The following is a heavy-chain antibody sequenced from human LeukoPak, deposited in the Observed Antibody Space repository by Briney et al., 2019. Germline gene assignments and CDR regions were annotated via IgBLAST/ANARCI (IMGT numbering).Heavy chain of an antibody. CDR1: GFTFSSYG. CDR3: AKDADVLRYFDWLPHPPYYFDY. Sequence: PGGSLRLSCAASGFTFSSYGMHWVRQAPGKGLEWVAFIRYDGSNKYYADSVKGRFTISRDNSKNTLYLQMNSLRAEDTAVYYCAKDADVLRYFDWLPHPPYYFDYWGQGTLVTVSS. D-gene: IGHD3-9*01. CDR2: IRYDGSNK. J-gene: IGHJ4*02. V-gene: IGHV3-30*02.